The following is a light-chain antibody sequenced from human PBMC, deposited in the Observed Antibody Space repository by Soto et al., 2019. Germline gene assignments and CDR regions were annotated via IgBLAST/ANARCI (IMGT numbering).Light chain of an antibody. V-gene: IGKV3-20*01. Sequence: EIVLTQSPGTLSLSPGERATLSCTASQSISGTYLAWYHHRPGQAPRLLIYRASARAAGCPDRFSGSGSGTDFALTISRLEPEDFAVYYCQHSVPFGQGTKVEIK. CDR2: RAS. J-gene: IGKJ1*01. CDR3: QHSVP. CDR1: QSISGTY.